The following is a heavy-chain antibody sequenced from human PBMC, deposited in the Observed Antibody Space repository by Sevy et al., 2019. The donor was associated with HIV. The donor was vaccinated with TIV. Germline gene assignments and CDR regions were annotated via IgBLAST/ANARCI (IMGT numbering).Heavy chain of an antibody. CDR2: IYINGNS. Sequence: SETLSLTCTVSGGSITSYSWSWIRQPAGKGLEWLGRIYINGNSNYNPSLKSRVTMSVDTSKNQFFLKLTSVNAADTAVYFCAREGGASSAWFENWFGPWGQGTLVTVSS. CDR1: GGSITSYS. J-gene: IGHJ5*02. CDR3: AREGGASSAWFENWFGP. D-gene: IGHD6-19*01. V-gene: IGHV4-4*07.